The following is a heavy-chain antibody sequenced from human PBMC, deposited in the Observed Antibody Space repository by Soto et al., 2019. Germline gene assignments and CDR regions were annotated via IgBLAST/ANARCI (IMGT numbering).Heavy chain of an antibody. J-gene: IGHJ6*02. Sequence: PSETLSLTCTVSGGSISSYYWSWIRQPPGKXLEWIGYIYYSGSTNYNPSLKSRVTISVDTSKNQFSLKLSSVTAADTAVYYCATGIAAAGTNYYYYGMDVWGQGTTVTVSS. CDR2: IYYSGST. D-gene: IGHD6-13*01. V-gene: IGHV4-59*01. CDR3: ATGIAAAGTNYYYYGMDV. CDR1: GGSISSYY.